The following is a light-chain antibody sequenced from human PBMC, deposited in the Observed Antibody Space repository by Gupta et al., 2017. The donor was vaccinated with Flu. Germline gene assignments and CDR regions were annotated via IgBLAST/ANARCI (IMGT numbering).Light chain of an antibody. V-gene: IGKV1-39*01. Sequence: PSSLSASVGDRVTITCRASQSISSYLNWYQQKPGRAPKLLLYAAASLRSGVPSRFSGSGSWRDFTLTISRRQPEDFATDYCRQSYSTPWTFGEGTKVEIK. CDR3: RQSYSTPWT. J-gene: IGKJ1*01. CDR2: AAA. CDR1: QSISSY.